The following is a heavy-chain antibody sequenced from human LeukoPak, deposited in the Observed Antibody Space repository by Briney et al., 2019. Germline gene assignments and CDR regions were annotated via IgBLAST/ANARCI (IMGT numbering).Heavy chain of an antibody. CDR3: ARDLASIMGVTEPA. V-gene: IGHV1-2*02. D-gene: IGHD1-26*01. CDR2: INPNSGGT. J-gene: IGHJ5*02. Sequence: ASVKVSCKASGYTFTGYYMHWVRQAPGQGLEWMGWINPNSGGTNYAQKFQGRVTMTRDTSITTAYMELSRLRSDDTAAYYCARDLASIMGVTEPAWGQGTLVTVSS. CDR1: GYTFTGYY.